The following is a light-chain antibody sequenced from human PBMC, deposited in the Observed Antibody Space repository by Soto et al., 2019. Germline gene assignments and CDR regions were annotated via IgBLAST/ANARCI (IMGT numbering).Light chain of an antibody. CDR2: SND. J-gene: IGLJ1*01. CDR3: VAWDDSLAGYV. CDR1: SSNIGSNT. V-gene: IGLV1-44*01. Sequence: QSVLTQPPSASGTPGQRVTISCSGSSSNIGSNTVNWYQQLPGTAPKLLIYSNDQRPFGVPDRFSGSRSGTSASLAVSGLRSEDEADYYCVAWDDSLAGYVFGTGTKLTVL.